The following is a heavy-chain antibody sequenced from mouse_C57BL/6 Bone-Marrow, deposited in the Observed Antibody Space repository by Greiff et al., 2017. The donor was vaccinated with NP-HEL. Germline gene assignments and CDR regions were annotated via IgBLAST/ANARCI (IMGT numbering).Heavy chain of an antibody. CDR2: IYPGDGDT. D-gene: IGHD4-1*01. CDR3: ARYWHYYAMDY. V-gene: IGHV1-82*01. CDR1: GYAFSSSW. Sequence: VQLQQSGPELVKPGASVKISCKASGYAFSSSWMNWVKQRPGKGLEWIGRIYPGDGDTNYNEKFKGKATLTADKSSSTAYMQLSSLTSEDSAVYFCARYWHYYAMDYWGQGTSVTVSS. J-gene: IGHJ4*01.